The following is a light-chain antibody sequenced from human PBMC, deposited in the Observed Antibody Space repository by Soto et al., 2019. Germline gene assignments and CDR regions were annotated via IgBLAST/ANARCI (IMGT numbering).Light chain of an antibody. J-gene: IGLJ2*01. CDR2: LNSDGSH. Sequence: QPVLTQSPCASASLGASVKLTCTLSSGHSSYAIAWHQQQPEKGPRYLMKLNSDGSHSKGDGIPDRFSGSSSGAERYLTISSLQSEDEADYYCQTWGTVILVVFGGGTKLTVL. V-gene: IGLV4-69*01. CDR1: SGHSSYA. CDR3: QTWGTVILVV.